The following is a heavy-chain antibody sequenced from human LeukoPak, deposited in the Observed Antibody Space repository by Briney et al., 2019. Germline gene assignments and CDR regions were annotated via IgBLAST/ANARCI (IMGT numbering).Heavy chain of an antibody. CDR3: ARGFRSVTTWGYFDY. CDR1: GFTVSTNY. CDR2: IYSGGGT. V-gene: IGHV3-66*01. J-gene: IGHJ4*02. Sequence: GGSLRLSCAASGFTVSTNYMSWVRQAPGKGLEWVSLIYSGGGTYYADSVKGRFTISRDNSRNTLSLQMNSLRVDDTAVYYCARGFRSVTTWGYFDYWGQGALDTVSS. D-gene: IGHD4-17*01.